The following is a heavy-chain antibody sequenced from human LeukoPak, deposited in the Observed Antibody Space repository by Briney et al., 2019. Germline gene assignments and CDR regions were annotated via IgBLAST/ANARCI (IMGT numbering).Heavy chain of an antibody. CDR2: IFYNGIT. V-gene: IGHV4-59*01. CDR1: GGSISSFF. J-gene: IGHJ5*02. CDR3: ARDARTSGCDTGWFDP. Sequence: PSETLSLTCTVSGGSISSFFWSWIRQPPGKGLEWIGYIFYNGITNYNPSLKSRVTISVDTSKNQFSLNLNSVTAADTAVYYCARDARTSGCDTGWFDPWGPGTLVTVSS. D-gene: IGHD6-19*01.